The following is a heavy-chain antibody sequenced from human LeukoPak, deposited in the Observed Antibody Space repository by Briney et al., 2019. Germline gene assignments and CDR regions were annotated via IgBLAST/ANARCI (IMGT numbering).Heavy chain of an antibody. D-gene: IGHD6-13*01. CDR1: GFTFSDYG. Sequence: GRSLRLSCAVSGFTFSDYGMHWVRQAPGKGLEWVAVIWYDGTNKYYADSVEGRFTISRDNSKNTLYLQMNSLRAEDTAVYYCARVVQDQQLVRRVDYWGQGTLVTVSS. V-gene: IGHV3-33*01. CDR3: ARVVQDQQLVRRVDY. J-gene: IGHJ4*02. CDR2: IWYDGTNK.